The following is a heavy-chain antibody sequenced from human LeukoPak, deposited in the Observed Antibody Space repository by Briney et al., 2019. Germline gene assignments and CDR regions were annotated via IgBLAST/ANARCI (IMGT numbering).Heavy chain of an antibody. CDR3: ARHYSDYLTYFDY. J-gene: IGHJ4*02. Sequence: GGSLRLSCAASRFTATSNYMSWVRGAPGEGLEWGSIIFDDDQTHYADSVKGRFTISRDKSKNTLYFQMDSLRAEDTAVYYCARHYSDYLTYFDYWGQGTLVTVSS. CDR2: IFDDDQT. CDR1: RFTATSNY. V-gene: IGHV3-66*04. D-gene: IGHD4-11*01.